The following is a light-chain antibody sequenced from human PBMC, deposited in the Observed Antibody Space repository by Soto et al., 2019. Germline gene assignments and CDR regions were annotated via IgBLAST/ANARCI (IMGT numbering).Light chain of an antibody. Sequence: QSALTQPASVSGSPGQSITISCTGTSSDIDGYNYVSWYQQYPGKAPKLMIFGVSDRPSGVSNRFSGSKSGTTASLTISGLQAEDEADYYCSSYKTSSTVVVFGGGTKLTVL. CDR2: GVS. CDR1: SSDIDGYNY. V-gene: IGLV2-14*01. J-gene: IGLJ2*01. CDR3: SSYKTSSTVVV.